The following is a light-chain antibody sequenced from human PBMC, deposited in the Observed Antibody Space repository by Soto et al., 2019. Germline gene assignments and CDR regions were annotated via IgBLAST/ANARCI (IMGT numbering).Light chain of an antibody. J-gene: IGKJ1*01. CDR1: QSISSY. Sequence: DIKRTEYPCVRSASVGDRVTITCRASQSISSYLNWYRQKPGKAPKLLIYAASSLQSGVPSRFSGSGSGTDFTLTISILRPEDFATYFCQQGYGTPWTFGPGTKGDIK. CDR2: AAS. V-gene: IGKV1-39*01. CDR3: QQGYGTPWT.